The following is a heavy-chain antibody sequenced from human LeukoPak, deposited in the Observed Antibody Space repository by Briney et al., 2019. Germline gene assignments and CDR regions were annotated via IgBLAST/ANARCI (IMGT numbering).Heavy chain of an antibody. CDR3: APIGLPIAAAGASGY. J-gene: IGHJ4*02. CDR1: GFTFSSYS. CDR2: ISSSSSYI. D-gene: IGHD6-13*01. V-gene: IGHV3-21*01. Sequence: GGSLRLSCAASGFTFSSYSMNWVRQAPGKGLEWVSSISSSSSYIYYADSVKGRFTISRDDAKNSLYLQMNSLRAEDTAVYYCAPIGLPIAAAGASGYWGQGTLVTVSS.